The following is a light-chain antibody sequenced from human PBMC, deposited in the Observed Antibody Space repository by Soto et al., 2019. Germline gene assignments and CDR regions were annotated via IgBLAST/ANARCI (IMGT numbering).Light chain of an antibody. V-gene: IGKV4-1*01. CDR1: QSVLYSSNNKNY. Sequence: DIVMTQSPDSLAVSLGERATINCKSSQSVLYSSNNKNYLAWYQQKPGQPPKLLIYWASTRESGVPDRFSGSGSVTDFTLTISSLQAEDVAVYYCQQYYRPWTFGQGPKVEIK. CDR2: WAS. J-gene: IGKJ1*01. CDR3: QQYYRPWT.